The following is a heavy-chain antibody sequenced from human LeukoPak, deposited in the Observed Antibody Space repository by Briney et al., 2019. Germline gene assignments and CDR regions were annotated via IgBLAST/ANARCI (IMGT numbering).Heavy chain of an antibody. CDR3: AKTYYYDSSGYYY. CDR1: GFTFSDYN. CDR2: ISRSGSTK. J-gene: IGHJ4*02. V-gene: IGHV3-11*01. Sequence: GGSLRLSCAASGFTFSDYNMRWIRQAPGKGLEWVSSISRSGSTKYYADSVKGRFTISRDNAKNSLFLQMNSLRAEDTAVYYCAKTYYYDSSGYYYWGQGTLVTVSS. D-gene: IGHD3-22*01.